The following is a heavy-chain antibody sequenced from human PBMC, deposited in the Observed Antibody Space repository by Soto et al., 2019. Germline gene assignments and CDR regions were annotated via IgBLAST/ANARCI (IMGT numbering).Heavy chain of an antibody. J-gene: IGHJ6*02. CDR2: ISYDGSNK. V-gene: IGHV3-30*18. D-gene: IGHD1-7*01. CDR1: GFTFSSYG. Sequence: QVQLVESGGGVVQPGRSLRPSCAASGFTFSSYGMHWVRQAPGKGLEWVAVISYDGSNKYYADSVKGRFTISRDNSKNTLYLQMNSLRAEDTAVYYCAKDPGWNYGYYYYGMDVWGQGTTVTVSS. CDR3: AKDPGWNYGYYYYGMDV.